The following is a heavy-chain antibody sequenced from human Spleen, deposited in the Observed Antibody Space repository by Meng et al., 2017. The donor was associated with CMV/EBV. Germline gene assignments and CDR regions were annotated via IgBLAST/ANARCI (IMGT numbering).Heavy chain of an antibody. Sequence: GGSLRLSCAASGFTFSSYWMHWVRQAPGKGLDWVAVISSGGNYQYYADSVQGRFTISRDNSKNTLFLQMNSLRPADTAVYFCAREGMDFDFSSAHGGLDMWGQGTMVTVSS. CDR2: ISSGGNYQ. CDR3: AREGMDFDFSSAHGGLDM. J-gene: IGHJ3*02. V-gene: IGHV3-30-3*01. CDR1: GFTFSSYW. D-gene: IGHD3-3*01.